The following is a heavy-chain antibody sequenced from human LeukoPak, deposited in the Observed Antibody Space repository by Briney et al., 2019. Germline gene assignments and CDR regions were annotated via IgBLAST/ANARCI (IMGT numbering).Heavy chain of an antibody. V-gene: IGHV3-74*01. D-gene: IGHD3-10*01. CDR1: GFTISRYW. CDR2: INPDGGIT. Sequence: GGFLRLSCAASGFTISRYWMQWVRQVPGKGLAWVSRINPDGGITTYVDSVKGRFTMSRDNAKNTVYLQMNSLRAEDTAVYYCTGSELIWFGGLSDDFWGRGTRVIVSS. CDR3: TGSELIWFGGLSDDF. J-gene: IGHJ4*02.